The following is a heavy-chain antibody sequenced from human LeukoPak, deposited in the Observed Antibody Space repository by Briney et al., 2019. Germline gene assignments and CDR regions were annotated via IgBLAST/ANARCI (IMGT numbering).Heavy chain of an antibody. CDR1: GGSFSGYY. V-gene: IGHV4-59*10. CDR2: IYTSGST. J-gene: IGHJ6*03. D-gene: IGHD6-6*01. CDR3: ARMVSAARPGAILNYYYYYMDV. Sequence: KPSETLSLTCAVYGGSFSGYYWSWIRQPAGKGLEWIGRIYTSGSTNYNPSLKSRVTISVDTSKNQFSLKLSSVTAADTAVYYCARMVSAARPGAILNYYYYYMDVWGKGTTVTVSS.